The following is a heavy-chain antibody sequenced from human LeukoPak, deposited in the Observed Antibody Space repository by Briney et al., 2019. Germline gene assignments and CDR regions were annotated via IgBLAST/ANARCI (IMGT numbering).Heavy chain of an antibody. Sequence: PGGSLRLSCAASGFTVSSNYMSWVRQAPGKGLEWVSVIYSGGSTYYADSVKGRFTISRDNSKNTLYLQMNSLRAEDTAVYYCARDRLVVTQKGNFDYWGQGTLVTVSS. CDR3: ARDRLVVTQKGNFDY. CDR1: GFTVSSNY. D-gene: IGHD4-23*01. V-gene: IGHV3-53*01. J-gene: IGHJ4*02. CDR2: IYSGGST.